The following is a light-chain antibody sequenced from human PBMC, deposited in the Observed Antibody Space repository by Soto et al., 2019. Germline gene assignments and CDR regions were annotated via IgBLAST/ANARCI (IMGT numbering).Light chain of an antibody. CDR2: KAS. CDR1: QSISSW. V-gene: IGKV1-5*03. CDR3: QHYNSYPLT. Sequence: DIQMTQSPSTLSASVGDRVTITCRASQSISSWLAWYQQKPGKAPKLLIYKASSLESGVPSRFSGSGSGTEFTLTISSLQPDDFATYYCQHYNSYPLTFGPGTKVDIK. J-gene: IGKJ3*01.